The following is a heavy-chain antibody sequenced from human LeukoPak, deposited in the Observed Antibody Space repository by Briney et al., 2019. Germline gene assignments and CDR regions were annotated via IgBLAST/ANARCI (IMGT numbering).Heavy chain of an antibody. CDR3: ARADIVATIDY. V-gene: IGHV3-21*01. J-gene: IGHJ4*02. CDR2: ISSSSSYI. Sequence: GGSLRLSCAASGFTFSSYSMNWVRQAPGKGLEWVSPISSSSSYISYADSVKGRFTISRDNAKNSLYLQMNSLRAEDTAVYYCARADIVATIDYWGQGTLVTVSS. CDR1: GFTFSSYS. D-gene: IGHD5-12*01.